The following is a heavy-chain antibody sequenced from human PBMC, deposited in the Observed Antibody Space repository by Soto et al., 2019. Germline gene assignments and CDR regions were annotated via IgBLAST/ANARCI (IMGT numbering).Heavy chain of an antibody. CDR2: IYYSGST. D-gene: IGHD6-13*01. Sequence: SETLSLTCTVSGGSISSGGYYWSWIRQHPGKGLEWIGYIYYSGSTYYNPSLKSRVTISVDTSKNQFSLKLSSVTAADTAVYYCARDSWNGAAAGTTHAFDIWGQGTMVTVSS. V-gene: IGHV4-31*03. J-gene: IGHJ3*02. CDR3: ARDSWNGAAAGTTHAFDI. CDR1: GGSISSGGYY.